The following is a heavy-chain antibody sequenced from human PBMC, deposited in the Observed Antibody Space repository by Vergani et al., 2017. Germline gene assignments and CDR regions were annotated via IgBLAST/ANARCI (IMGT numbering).Heavy chain of an antibody. V-gene: IGHV1-2*04. CDR1: GYTFTGYY. CDR2: INPNSGGT. CDR3: ARVELLLSGGDYYYGMDV. D-gene: IGHD1-26*01. J-gene: IGHJ6*01. Sequence: QVQLVQSGAEVKKPGASVKVSCKASGYTFTGYYMHWVRQAPGQGLEWMGWINPNSGGTNYAQKFQGWVTVTRDTSISTAYMGLSRLRSDDTAVYYCARVELLLSGGDYYYGMDVWGQGTTVTVSS.